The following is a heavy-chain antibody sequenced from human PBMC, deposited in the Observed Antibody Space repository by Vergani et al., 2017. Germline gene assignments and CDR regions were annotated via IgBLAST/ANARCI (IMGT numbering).Heavy chain of an antibody. Sequence: QVQLVQSGAEVKKPGASVKVSCKASGYNFTSYDINWVRQATGQGLEWMGWMNPNSGNTGYEQKFQGRVTITAATSTDTAYMELSSLRSEDTAVYYCATYGSGITPLDYWGQGTLVTVSS. CDR1: GYNFTSYD. CDR3: ATYGSGITPLDY. V-gene: IGHV1-8*01. D-gene: IGHD3-10*01. CDR2: MNPNSGNT. J-gene: IGHJ4*02.